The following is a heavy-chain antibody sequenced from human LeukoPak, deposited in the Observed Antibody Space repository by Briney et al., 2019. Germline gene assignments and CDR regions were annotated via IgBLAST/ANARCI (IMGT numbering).Heavy chain of an antibody. Sequence: GESLKISCKGSGYSFTNCWIGWVRQMPGKGLEWMGIIYPGDSATRYSPSFQGQVTISADKSINTAYLQWSSLKASDTAMYYCARRQGCSSTSCPPDSWGQGTLVTVSS. CDR1: GYSFTNCW. CDR3: ARRQGCSSTSCPPDS. J-gene: IGHJ4*02. D-gene: IGHD2-2*01. CDR2: IYPGDSAT. V-gene: IGHV5-51*01.